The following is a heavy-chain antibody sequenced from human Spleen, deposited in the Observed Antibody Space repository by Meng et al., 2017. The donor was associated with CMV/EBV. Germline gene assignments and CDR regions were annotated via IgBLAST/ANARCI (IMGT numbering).Heavy chain of an antibody. V-gene: IGHV3-74*01. Sequence: GESLKISCAASGFTFSSYSMNWVRQAPGKGLVWVSRINSDGSSTSYADSVKGRFTISRDNAKNSLYLQMNSLRAEDTAVYYCARDRRIVGAPPYFDYWGQGTLVTVSS. CDR3: ARDRRIVGAPPYFDY. D-gene: IGHD1-26*01. CDR1: GFTFSSYS. J-gene: IGHJ4*02. CDR2: INSDGSST.